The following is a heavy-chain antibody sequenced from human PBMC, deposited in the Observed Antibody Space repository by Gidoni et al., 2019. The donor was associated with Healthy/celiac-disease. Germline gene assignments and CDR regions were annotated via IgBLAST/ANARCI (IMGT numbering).Heavy chain of an antibody. CDR1: GFPFSSYS. V-gene: IGHV3-21*01. CDR3: ARDRTGGSYSALDY. D-gene: IGHD1-26*01. Sequence: EMQLVEPGGGLVKPGGSRRLSCASPGFPFSSYSMNWVRQAPGKGLEWVSSSSSRSSYIYYADSVKGRFTISRDNAKNSLYLQMNSLRAEDTAVYYCARDRTGGSYSALDYWGQGTLVTVSS. J-gene: IGHJ4*02. CDR2: SSSRSSYI.